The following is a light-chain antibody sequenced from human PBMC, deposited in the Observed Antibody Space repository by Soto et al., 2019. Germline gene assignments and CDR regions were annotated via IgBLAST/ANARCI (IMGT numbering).Light chain of an antibody. V-gene: IGLV1-40*01. CDR3: QSYDRSLSGNVV. CDR1: SSNIGANSA. Sequence: QAVVTQPPSVSGAPGQRVTITCTGRSSNIGANSAVHWYQQLPGTAPKLLIYDNTNRPSGVPDRFSASKSGTSASLAITGLQAEDEADYYCQSYDRSLSGNVVFGGGTKLTVL. CDR2: DNT. J-gene: IGLJ2*01.